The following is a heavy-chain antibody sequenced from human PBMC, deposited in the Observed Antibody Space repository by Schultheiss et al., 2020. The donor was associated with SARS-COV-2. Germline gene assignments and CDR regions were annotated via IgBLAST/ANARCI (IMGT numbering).Heavy chain of an antibody. CDR2: FYTGGST. V-gene: IGHV4-61*02. Sequence: SETLSLTCSVSGGSISSDRYYWSWIRQPAGKGLEWIGRFYTGGSTNYNPSLNSRVTISGDTSKNQFSLKLSSVTAADTAVYYCASVSLHRALDYWGQGTLVTVSS. D-gene: IGHD3-10*01. CDR3: ASVSLHRALDY. J-gene: IGHJ4*02. CDR1: GGSISSDRYY.